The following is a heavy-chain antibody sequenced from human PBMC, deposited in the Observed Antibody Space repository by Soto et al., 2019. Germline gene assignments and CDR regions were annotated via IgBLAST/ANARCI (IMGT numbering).Heavy chain of an antibody. V-gene: IGHV3-66*01. CDR2: IYSGGST. Sequence: HPGGSLRLSCAASGFTVSSNYMSWVRQAPGKGLEWVSVIYSGGSTYYADSVKGRFTISRDNSKNTLYLQMNSLRAEDTAVYYCARDLGSGYYWFLGYWGQGTLVTVSS. J-gene: IGHJ4*02. CDR1: GFTVSSNY. CDR3: ARDLGSGYYWFLGY. D-gene: IGHD3-22*01.